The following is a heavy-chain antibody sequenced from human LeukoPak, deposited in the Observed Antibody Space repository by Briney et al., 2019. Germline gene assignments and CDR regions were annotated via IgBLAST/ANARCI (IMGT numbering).Heavy chain of an antibody. Sequence: GASVKVSCKASGYTFTGYYMHWVRQDPGQGLEWMGWINPNSGGTNYAQKFQGRVTMTRDTSISTAYMELSRLRSDDTAVYYCARRKRVAGTEYFDYWGQGTLVTVSS. CDR2: INPNSGGT. CDR3: ARRKRVAGTEYFDY. D-gene: IGHD6-19*01. V-gene: IGHV1-2*02. J-gene: IGHJ4*02. CDR1: GYTFTGYY.